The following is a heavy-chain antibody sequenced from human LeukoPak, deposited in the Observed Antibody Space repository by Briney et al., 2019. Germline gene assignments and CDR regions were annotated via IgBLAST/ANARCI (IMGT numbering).Heavy chain of an antibody. J-gene: IGHJ6*02. V-gene: IGHV4-59*01. CDR2: IYYSGST. CDR1: GGSISSYY. D-gene: IGHD2-21*02. Sequence: SETLSLTCTVSGGSISSYYWSWIRKPPGKGLEWIGYIYYSGSTNYNPSLKSRVTISVDTSKNQFSLKLSSVTAADTAVYYCARGNCGGDCYSINYYYGMDVWGQGTTVTVSS. CDR3: ARGNCGGDCYSINYYYGMDV.